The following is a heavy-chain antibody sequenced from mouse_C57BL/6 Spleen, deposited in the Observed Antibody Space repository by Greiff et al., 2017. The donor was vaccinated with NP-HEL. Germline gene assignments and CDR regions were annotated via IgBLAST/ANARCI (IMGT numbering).Heavy chain of an antibody. Sequence: EVKLVESGEGLVKPGGSLKLSCAASGFTFSSYAMSWVRQTQEKRLEWVAYISSGGDYIYYADTVKGRFTISRDNARNTLYLQMSSLKSEDTAMYYCTRHSNYEFDYWGQGTTLTVSS. D-gene: IGHD2-5*01. CDR3: TRHSNYEFDY. CDR1: GFTFSSYA. CDR2: ISSGGDYI. J-gene: IGHJ2*01. V-gene: IGHV5S21*01.